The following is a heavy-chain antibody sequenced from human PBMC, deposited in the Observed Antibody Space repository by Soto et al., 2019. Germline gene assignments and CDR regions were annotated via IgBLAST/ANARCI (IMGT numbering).Heavy chain of an antibody. CDR2: MSGDGKTI. Sequence: GGSLRLSCAASGFTFSNYFMHWVRQVPGEGLVCVSRMSGDGKTISYADSVKGRFTISRDNAKNTLYLQMNSLRVEDTAVYYCARTYVPGIAGFDPWGQGTLVTVSS. J-gene: IGHJ5*02. D-gene: IGHD1-1*01. V-gene: IGHV3-74*01. CDR3: ARTYVPGIAGFDP. CDR1: GFTFSNYF.